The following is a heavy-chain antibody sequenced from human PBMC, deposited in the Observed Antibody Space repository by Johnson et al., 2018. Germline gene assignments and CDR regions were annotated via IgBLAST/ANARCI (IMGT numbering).Heavy chain of an antibody. CDR1: AFTLSNYW. CDR3: ARDPRYSTGPVDQ. J-gene: IGHJ4*02. V-gene: IGHV3-74*01. CDR2: INSDGSIT. D-gene: IGHD5-12*01. Sequence: VQLQESGGGVVQPGGSLRLSCAASAFTLSNYWMHWVRQAPGKGLVCVSRINSDGSITRYADSVRGRFTISRDDAKNTLYLQMNSLTVGDTAVYYCARDPRYSTGPVDQWGQGTLVTVAS.